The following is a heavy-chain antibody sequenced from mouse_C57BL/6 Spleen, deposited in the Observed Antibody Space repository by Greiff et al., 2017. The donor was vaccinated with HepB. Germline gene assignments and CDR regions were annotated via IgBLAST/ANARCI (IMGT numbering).Heavy chain of an antibody. D-gene: IGHD2-4*01. J-gene: IGHJ1*03. CDR1: GFTFSNYW. Sequence: EVKLMESGGGLVQPGGSLKLSCVASGFTFSNYWMNWVRQSPEKGLEWVAQIRLKSDNYATHYAESVKGRFTISRDDSKSSVYLQMNNLRAEDTGIYYCTPIYYDYDEGWYFDVWGTGTTVTVSS. V-gene: IGHV6-3*01. CDR2: IRLKSDNYAT. CDR3: TPIYYDYDEGWYFDV.